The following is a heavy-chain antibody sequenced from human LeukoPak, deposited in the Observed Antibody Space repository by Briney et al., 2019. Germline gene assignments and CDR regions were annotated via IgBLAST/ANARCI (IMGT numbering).Heavy chain of an antibody. D-gene: IGHD2-15*01. CDR1: GFTVSSNY. V-gene: IGHV3-53*01. CDR3: ARERVGYCSGGSCYPGPFDY. J-gene: IGHJ4*02. Sequence: GGSLRLSCAASGFTVSSNYMSWVRQAPGKGLEWVSVIYSGGSTYYADSVKGRFTISRDNSKNTLYLQMNSLRAEDTAVYYCARERVGYCSGGSCYPGPFDYWGQGTLVTVSS. CDR2: IYSGGST.